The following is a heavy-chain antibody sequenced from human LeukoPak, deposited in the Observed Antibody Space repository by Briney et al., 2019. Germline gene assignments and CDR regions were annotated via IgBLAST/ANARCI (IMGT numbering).Heavy chain of an antibody. CDR2: IIPIFGTA. V-gene: IGHV1-69*05. D-gene: IGHD6-19*01. CDR1: GGTFSSYA. Sequence: GASVKVSCKAPGGTFSSYAISWVRQAPGQGLEWMGGIIPIFGTANYAQKFQGRVTITTDESTSTAYMELSSLRSEDTAVYYCARSSGGYDGYYYYMDVWGKGTTVTVSS. J-gene: IGHJ6*03. CDR3: ARSSGGYDGYYYYMDV.